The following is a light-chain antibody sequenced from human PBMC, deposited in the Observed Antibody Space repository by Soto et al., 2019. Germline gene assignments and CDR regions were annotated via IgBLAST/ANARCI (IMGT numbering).Light chain of an antibody. J-gene: IGKJ3*01. V-gene: IGKV3-20*01. Sequence: EIVLTQSPGTLSLSPGERATLSCRASQSVSSNYLAWYQQKAGEAPRLLSYGSSSTATGIPDRFSGSGSGTDFNVAISRREREDFAVYLCQRYGSSPGLFTVGPGSKVDFK. CDR1: QSVSSNY. CDR3: QRYGSSPGLFT. CDR2: GSS.